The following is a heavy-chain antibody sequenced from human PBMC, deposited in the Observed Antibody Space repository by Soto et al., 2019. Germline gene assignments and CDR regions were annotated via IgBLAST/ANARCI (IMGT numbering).Heavy chain of an antibody. D-gene: IGHD2-15*01. CDR3: ARAGFCRGGSCSFDYFAY. CDR1: GGSVSSSSYY. V-gene: IGHV4-61*01. Sequence: SETLSLTCTVSGGSVSSSSYYWNWIRQPPGKGLEWIAYIYYTGSTNYSPSLKSRVSISIDTSKNQFSLNLSSVSAADTAVYYCARAGFCRGGSCSFDYFAYWGRGALVTVSS. J-gene: IGHJ4*02. CDR2: IYYTGST.